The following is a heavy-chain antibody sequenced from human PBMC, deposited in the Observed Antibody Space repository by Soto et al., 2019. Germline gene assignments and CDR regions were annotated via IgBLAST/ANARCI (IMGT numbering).Heavy chain of an antibody. Sequence: SVRVSCKASGGTFSIYAISCVRQSPLQWLEWMGGIIPIFGTANYAQKFQGRVTITADKSTSTAYMELSSLRSEDTAVYYCARRLQPRNWFDPWGQGTLVTVSS. CDR1: GGTFSIYA. D-gene: IGHD4-4*01. J-gene: IGHJ5*02. CDR2: IIPIFGTA. CDR3: ARRLQPRNWFDP. V-gene: IGHV1-69*06.